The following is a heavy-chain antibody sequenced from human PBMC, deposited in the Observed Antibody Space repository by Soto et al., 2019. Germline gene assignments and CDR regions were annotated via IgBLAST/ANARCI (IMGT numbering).Heavy chain of an antibody. CDR1: GGSISSNNYF. CDR3: AREVVSPAKSDAFDI. Sequence: QVQLQESGPGLVKPSQTLSLTCTVSGGSISSNNYFWSWIRQHPGKGLEWIGYISYTRSAYYSPSLESRVTISVDSSKTQVSLRLNSVTAADTVMYYCAREVVSPAKSDAFDIWGQGTMVTVSS. CDR2: ISYTRSA. J-gene: IGHJ3*02. V-gene: IGHV4-31*03.